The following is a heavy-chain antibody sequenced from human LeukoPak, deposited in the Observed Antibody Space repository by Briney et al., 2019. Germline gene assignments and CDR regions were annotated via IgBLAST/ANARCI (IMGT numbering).Heavy chain of an antibody. D-gene: IGHD2-2*01. J-gene: IGHJ4*02. V-gene: IGHV3-74*01. CDR1: GFTLSYYR. CDR3: AAAKFYKTSPFDY. CDR2: IDGGSTT. Sequence: GGSLRLSCAASGFTLSYYRMHWVRQAPGKGLVWVSRIDGGSTTNYAGSVKGRFTISRDNAKNTLYLEMSSLRPEDTAVYYCAAAKFYKTSPFDYWGQGTLVTVSS.